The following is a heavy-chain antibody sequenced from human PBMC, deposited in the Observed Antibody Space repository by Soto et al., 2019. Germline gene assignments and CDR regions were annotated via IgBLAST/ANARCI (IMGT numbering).Heavy chain of an antibody. J-gene: IGHJ6*02. CDR3: ARDPRPPSGWLGFWEYGMDV. CDR1: GYTFTGNY. D-gene: IGHD3-3*01. Sequence: VASVKVSCKASGYTFTGNYIHWVRQAPGQGLEWMGWVNPDNGGTTSAQKFQGRVTMTKDTSVNTAYMELSRLTSDDTAVYYCARDPRPPSGWLGFWEYGMDVWGQGTTVTVSS. CDR2: VNPDNGGT. V-gene: IGHV1-2*02.